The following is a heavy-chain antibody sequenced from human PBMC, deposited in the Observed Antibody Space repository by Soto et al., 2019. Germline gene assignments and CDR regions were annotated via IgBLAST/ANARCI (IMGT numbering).Heavy chain of an antibody. CDR3: AKDVGIVVVITNFDY. D-gene: IGHD3-22*01. V-gene: IGHV3-23*01. J-gene: IGHJ4*02. Sequence: GGSLTLSCAASGFTFSSYAMSWVRQAPGKGLEWVSAISGSGGSTYYADSVKGRFTISRDNSKNTLYLQMNSLRAEDTAVYYCAKDVGIVVVITNFDYWGQGTLVTVSS. CDR2: ISGSGGST. CDR1: GFTFSSYA.